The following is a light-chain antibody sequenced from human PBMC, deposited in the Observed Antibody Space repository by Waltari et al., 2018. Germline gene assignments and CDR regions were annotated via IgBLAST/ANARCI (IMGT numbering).Light chain of an antibody. CDR3: CSFTSSSTWV. CDR2: DVS. Sequence: QSALTQPASVSGSPGQSLTISCTGTATDVGGYNYVSWYQQHPGKAPKLIIFDVSSRPSGISNRFSGSKFGNTASLTISGVQPEDEADYYCCSFTSSSTWVFGGGTKLTVL. J-gene: IGLJ3*02. V-gene: IGLV2-14*03. CDR1: ATDVGGYNY.